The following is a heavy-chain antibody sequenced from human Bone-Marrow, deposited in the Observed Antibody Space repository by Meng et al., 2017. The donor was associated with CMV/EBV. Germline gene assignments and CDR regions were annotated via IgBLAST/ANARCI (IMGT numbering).Heavy chain of an antibody. CDR3: AVVPAATRFYYYYGMDV. Sequence: GGSLRLSCAASGFSFSSYGMSWVRQAPGKGLEWVSSISSSSSYIYYADSVKGRFTISRDNAKNSLYLQMNSLRAEDTAVYYCAVVPAATRFYYYYGMDVWGQGTTVTVSS. V-gene: IGHV3-21*01. CDR2: ISSSSSYI. CDR1: GFSFSSYG. D-gene: IGHD2-2*01. J-gene: IGHJ6*02.